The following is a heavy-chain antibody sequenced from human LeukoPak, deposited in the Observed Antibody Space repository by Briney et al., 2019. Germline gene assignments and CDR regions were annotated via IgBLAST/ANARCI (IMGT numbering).Heavy chain of an antibody. V-gene: IGHV4-30-2*01. Sequence: SQTLSLTCAVSGGSISSGGYSWSWTRQPPGKGLEWIGYIYHSGSTYYNPSLKSRVTISVDRSKNQFSLKLSSVTAADTAVYYCARGNYDSSGYRQADAFDIWGQGTMVTVSS. CDR2: IYHSGST. CDR1: GGSISSGGYS. CDR3: ARGNYDSSGYRQADAFDI. J-gene: IGHJ3*02. D-gene: IGHD3-22*01.